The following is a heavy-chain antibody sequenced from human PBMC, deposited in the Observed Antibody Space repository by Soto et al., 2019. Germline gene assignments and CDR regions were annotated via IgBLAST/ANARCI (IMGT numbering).Heavy chain of an antibody. CDR3: ARGGQLHWSFDP. CDR2: IFHDETA. V-gene: IGHV4-4*02. CDR1: GGPLYTSNW. Sequence: QVQLHESGPGLVKPSATLSLTCDVSGGPLYTSNWWTWVRQPPGRGLEWIGQIFHDETANFNPSLKSRVNISMDKSRNQFSLHLTSVTAADTAVYYCARGGQLHWSFDPWGQGTLVTVSS. D-gene: IGHD2-2*01. J-gene: IGHJ5*02.